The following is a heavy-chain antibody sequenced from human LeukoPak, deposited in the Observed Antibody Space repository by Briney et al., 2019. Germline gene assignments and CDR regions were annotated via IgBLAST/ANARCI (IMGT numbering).Heavy chain of an antibody. CDR2: ISSRDGST. Sequence: GGSLRLSCAASGFTFSSYAMSWVRQAPGKGLEWLSAISSRDGSTYYADSVKGRFTISRDNSKNTLYLQVNSLRAEDTAVYYCAKGSTVTKLYFEYWGQGTLVTVSS. CDR1: GFTFSSYA. V-gene: IGHV3-23*01. J-gene: IGHJ4*02. D-gene: IGHD1-1*01. CDR3: AKGSTVTKLYFEY.